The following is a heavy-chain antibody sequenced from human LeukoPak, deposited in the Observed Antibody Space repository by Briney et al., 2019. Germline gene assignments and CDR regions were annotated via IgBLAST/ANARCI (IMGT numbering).Heavy chain of an antibody. CDR2: INHSGST. V-gene: IGHV4-34*01. CDR1: GGSFSGYY. J-gene: IGHJ4*02. CDR3: ARADSSGYYSYYFDY. D-gene: IGHD3-22*01. Sequence: SETLALTCAVYGGSFSGYYWSWIRQPPGKGLEWIGEINHSGSTNYNPSLKSRVTISVDTSKNQFSLKLSSVTTADTAVYYCARADSSGYYSYYFDYWGQGTLVTVSS.